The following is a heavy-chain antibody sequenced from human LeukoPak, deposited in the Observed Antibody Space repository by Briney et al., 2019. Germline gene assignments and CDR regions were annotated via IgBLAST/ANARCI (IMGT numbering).Heavy chain of an antibody. J-gene: IGHJ4*02. V-gene: IGHV1-2*02. CDR1: GGTFTSYA. Sequence: ASVKVSCTASGGTFTSYAISWVRQAPGQGLEWMGWINPNSGGTNYAQKFQGRVTMTRDTSISTAYMELSRLRSDDTAVYYCARDRAVAGTSNYWGQGTLVTVSS. CDR2: INPNSGGT. CDR3: ARDRAVAGTSNY. D-gene: IGHD6-19*01.